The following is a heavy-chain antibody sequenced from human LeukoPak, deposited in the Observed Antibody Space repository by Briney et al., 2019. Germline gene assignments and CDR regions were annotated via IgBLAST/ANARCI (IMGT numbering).Heavy chain of an antibody. V-gene: IGHV3-21*01. CDR1: GFTFSSYS. CDR2: ISSSSSYI. Sequence: PGGSLRLSCAASGFTFSSYSMNWVRQAPGKGLEWVSSISSSSSYIYYADSVKGRFTISRDNAKNSLYLQMNSLRAEDTAVYYCARDRMATIDSFDIWGQGKMVTVSS. CDR3: ARDRMATIDSFDI. J-gene: IGHJ3*02. D-gene: IGHD5-24*01.